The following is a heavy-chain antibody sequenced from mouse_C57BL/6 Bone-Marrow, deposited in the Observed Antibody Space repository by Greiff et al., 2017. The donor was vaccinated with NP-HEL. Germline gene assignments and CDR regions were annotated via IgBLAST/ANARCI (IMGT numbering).Heavy chain of an antibody. Sequence: EVKLQQPGPELVKPGASVKISCKASGYTFTDYNMDWVKQSPGKSLEWIGDINPNNGGTIYNQKFKGKATLTVDKSSSTAYMELRSLTSEDAAVDYCGRRLRYAMDYWGQGTSVTVSS. CDR1: GYTFTDYN. J-gene: IGHJ4*01. V-gene: IGHV1-18*01. D-gene: IGHD2-4*01. CDR3: GRRLRYAMDY. CDR2: INPNNGGT.